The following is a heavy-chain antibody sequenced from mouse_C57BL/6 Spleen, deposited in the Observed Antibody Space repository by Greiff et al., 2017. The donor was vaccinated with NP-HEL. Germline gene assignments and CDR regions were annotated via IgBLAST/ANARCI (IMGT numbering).Heavy chain of an antibody. Sequence: QVHVKQSGAELARPGASVKLSCKASGYTFTSYGISWVKQRTGQGLEWIGEIYPRSGNTYYNEKFKGKATLTADKSSSTAYMELRSLTSEDSAVYFCARPRSEWYFDVWGTGTTVTVSS. J-gene: IGHJ1*03. CDR2: IYPRSGNT. V-gene: IGHV1-81*01. CDR1: GYTFTSYG. CDR3: ARPRSEWYFDV.